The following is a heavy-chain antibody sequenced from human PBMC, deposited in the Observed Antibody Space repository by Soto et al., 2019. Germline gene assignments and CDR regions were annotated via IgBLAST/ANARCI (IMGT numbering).Heavy chain of an antibody. J-gene: IGHJ4*02. CDR2: IRAKAYSYAT. CDR3: TRHSVDY. Sequence: EVQLVESGGGLVQPGGSLKLSCAASGFTFSDAALHWVRQASGKGLEWVGRIRAKAYSYATAYAASVKGRFTISRDDSKNTAYLQMNSLKTEDTSVYYCTRHSVDYWGQGPLVTVSS. CDR1: GFTFSDAA. V-gene: IGHV3-73*01.